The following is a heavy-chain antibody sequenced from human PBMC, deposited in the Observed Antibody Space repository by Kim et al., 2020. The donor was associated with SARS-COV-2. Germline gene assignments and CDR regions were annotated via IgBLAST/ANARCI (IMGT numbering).Heavy chain of an antibody. CDR2: ISWNSGSI. J-gene: IGHJ4*02. D-gene: IGHD1-26*01. V-gene: IGHV3-9*01. Sequence: GGSLRLSCAASGFTFGDYAMHWVRQAPGKGLEWVSGISWNSGSIGYADSVKGRFTISRENAKNSLYLQMNSLRAEDTALYYCAKEGVGATHFDCWGQGTLVTVSS. CDR3: AKEGVGATHFDC. CDR1: GFTFGDYA.